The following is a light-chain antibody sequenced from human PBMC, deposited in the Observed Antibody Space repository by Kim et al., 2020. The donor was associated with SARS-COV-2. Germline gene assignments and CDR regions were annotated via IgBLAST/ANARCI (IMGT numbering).Light chain of an antibody. V-gene: IGKV1-27*01. CDR2: DAS. CDR3: QRYYSAPLT. CDR1: QAINNH. J-gene: IGKJ1*01. Sequence: ASVGDRVTITCRASQAINNHLAWYQQKPGKVPKLLIYDASTLQSGVPSRFSGSGSGTDFTLTISSLQPGDVATYYCQRYYSAPLTFGQGTKVDIK.